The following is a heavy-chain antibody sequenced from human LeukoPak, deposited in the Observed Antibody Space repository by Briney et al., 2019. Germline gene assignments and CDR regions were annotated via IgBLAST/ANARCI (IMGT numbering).Heavy chain of an antibody. Sequence: SETLSLTCTVFGGYISTYYWSWIRQPPGKGLEWIGSMYYSGSTNYNPSLKSRVTISVDTSKNQFSLKLSSVTAADTAVYYCARASVTYYYYYYMDVWGKGTTVTVSS. CDR2: MYYSGST. J-gene: IGHJ6*03. D-gene: IGHD4-11*01. CDR3: ARASVTYYYYYYMDV. V-gene: IGHV4-59*01. CDR1: GGYISTYY.